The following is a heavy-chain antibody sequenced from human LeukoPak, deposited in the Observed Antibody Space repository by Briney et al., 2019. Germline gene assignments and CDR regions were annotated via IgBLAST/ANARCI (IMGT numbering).Heavy chain of an antibody. D-gene: IGHD3-10*01. CDR2: VFHTGST. Sequence: PSETLSLTCTVSGGSIDTYYWNWIRQPPGKGLEWIGYVFHTGSTYYNPSLKSRVAISVDTSKNQFSLKLSSVTAADTAVYYCARVYGSGSYYNGYYYYYMDVWGKGTTVTISS. CDR3: ARVYGSGSYYNGYYYYYMDV. CDR1: GGSIDTYY. V-gene: IGHV4-4*08. J-gene: IGHJ6*03.